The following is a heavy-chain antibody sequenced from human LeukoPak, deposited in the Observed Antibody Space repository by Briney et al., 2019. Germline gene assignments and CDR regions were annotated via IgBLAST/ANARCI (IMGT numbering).Heavy chain of an antibody. CDR2: ISSSSSAI. CDR3: ARILSSSSYYFDY. D-gene: IGHD6-6*01. V-gene: IGHV3-48*01. J-gene: IGHJ4*02. Sequence: GGSLRLSCAASGFTFSSYSMNSVRQGPGEGLEWGSYISSSSSAIYYADSVKGRFTISRDNAKNSLYLQMNSLRAEDTAVYYCARILSSSSYYFDYWGQGTLVTVSS. CDR1: GFTFSSYS.